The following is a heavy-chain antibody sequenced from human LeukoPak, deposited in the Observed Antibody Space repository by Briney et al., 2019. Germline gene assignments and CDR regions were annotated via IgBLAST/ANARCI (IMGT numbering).Heavy chain of an antibody. Sequence: PSETLSLTCTVSGGSISSYYWSWIRQPPGKGLEWIGSIYYSGSTYYNPSLKSRVTISVDTSKNQFSLKLSSVTAADTAVYYCARAITIFGVVKRNWFDPWGQGTLVTVSS. CDR2: IYYSGST. D-gene: IGHD3-3*01. V-gene: IGHV4-59*12. J-gene: IGHJ5*02. CDR1: GGSISSYY. CDR3: ARAITIFGVVKRNWFDP.